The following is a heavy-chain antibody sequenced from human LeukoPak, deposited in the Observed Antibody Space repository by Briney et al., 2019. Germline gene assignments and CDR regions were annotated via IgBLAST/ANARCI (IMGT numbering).Heavy chain of an antibody. CDR2: IYYRGST. Sequence: SETLSLTCTVSNGDINNYYWSWVRQPPGQGLEWIGYIYYRGSTKYNPSLKSRVTISIDTSNDQVSLRLTSVTAADTAVYYCARSESGVQYFQHYFYIDAWGKGTTVTVSS. D-gene: IGHD2-2*01. CDR1: NGDINNYY. CDR3: ARSESGVQYFQHYFYIDA. J-gene: IGHJ6*03. V-gene: IGHV4-59*01.